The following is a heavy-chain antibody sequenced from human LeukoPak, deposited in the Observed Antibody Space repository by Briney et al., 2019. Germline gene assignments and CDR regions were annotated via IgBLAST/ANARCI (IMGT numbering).Heavy chain of an antibody. CDR3: ARVGYSWNAFDI. CDR1: EFTFSSYT. V-gene: IGHV3-21*01. Sequence: GGSLRLSCAASEFTFSSYTMNWVRQAPGKGLEWVSSISSSSSYIYYADSVKGRFTISKNNAKNSLYLQMNSLRAKDTAVYYCARVGYSWNAFDIWGQGTMVTVSS. D-gene: IGHD5-12*01. J-gene: IGHJ3*02. CDR2: ISSSSSYI.